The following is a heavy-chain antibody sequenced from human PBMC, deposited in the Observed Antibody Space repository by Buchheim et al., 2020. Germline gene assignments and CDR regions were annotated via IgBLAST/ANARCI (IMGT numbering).Heavy chain of an antibody. J-gene: IGHJ6*02. D-gene: IGHD3-3*01. Sequence: EVQLVESGGGLVKPGGSLRLSCAASGFTFSNAWMSWVRQAPGKGLEWVGRIKSTTDGGTTDYAAPVNGRFTISRDDSKYTLYLQMNSLKTEDTAVYYCTTESVLLEWSDYYGMDVWGQGTT. CDR3: TTESVLLEWSDYYGMDV. CDR2: IKSTTDGGTT. V-gene: IGHV3-15*01. CDR1: GFTFSNAW.